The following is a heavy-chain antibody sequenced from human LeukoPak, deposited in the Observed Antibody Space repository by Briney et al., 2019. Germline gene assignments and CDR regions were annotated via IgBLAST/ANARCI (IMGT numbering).Heavy chain of an antibody. CDR1: GYRFTSYW. V-gene: IGHV5-51*01. J-gene: IGHJ3*02. Sequence: GESLKISCVGSGYRFTSYWIGWVRQMPGKGLEYMGIIYPGDSDTRYSPSFQGQVTISADKSNSTAYLQWSSLQASDTAMYYCATGYGSGRGAFDIWGQGTMVTVSS. CDR2: IYPGDSDT. D-gene: IGHD6-19*01. CDR3: ATGYGSGRGAFDI.